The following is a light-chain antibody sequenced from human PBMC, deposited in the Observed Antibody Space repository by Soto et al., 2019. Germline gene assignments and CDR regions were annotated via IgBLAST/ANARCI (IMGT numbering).Light chain of an antibody. J-gene: IGKJ5*01. V-gene: IGKV3-11*01. Sequence: EIVLTQSPATRSLSPGERATLSCMASQSVSSYLAWYQQKPGQAPRLLIYDASNRATGIPVRFSGSGSGTDFTLTISSLEPEDFAVYYCQQRGNWPPITFGHGTRLEI. CDR2: DAS. CDR1: QSVSSY. CDR3: QQRGNWPPIT.